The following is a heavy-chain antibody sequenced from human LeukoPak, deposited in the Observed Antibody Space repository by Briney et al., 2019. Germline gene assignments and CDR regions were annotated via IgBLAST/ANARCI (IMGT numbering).Heavy chain of an antibody. J-gene: IGHJ4*02. Sequence: SETLSLTCTVSGGSVSSYYWSWIRQPPGKGLEWIGYIYNSGSTKYNPSLKSRVTISMDTSKNQLFLRLNSVTAADTAVYYCARDAGGFDYWGQGTLVTVSS. V-gene: IGHV4-59*02. CDR1: GGSVSSYY. CDR2: IYNSGST. D-gene: IGHD3-16*01. CDR3: ARDAGGFDY.